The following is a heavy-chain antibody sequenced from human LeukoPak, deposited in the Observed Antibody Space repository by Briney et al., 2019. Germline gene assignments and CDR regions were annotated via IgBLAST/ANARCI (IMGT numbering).Heavy chain of an antibody. J-gene: IGHJ6*02. Sequence: RGSLRLSCAASGFTFSSYGMHWVRQAPGKGLEWVAVISYDGSNKYYADSVKGRFTISRDNSKNTLYLQMNSLRAEDTAVYYCAKDIGGSGWYYYYYGMDVWGQGTTVTVSS. D-gene: IGHD6-19*01. V-gene: IGHV3-30*18. CDR3: AKDIGGSGWYYYYYGMDV. CDR2: ISYDGSNK. CDR1: GFTFSSYG.